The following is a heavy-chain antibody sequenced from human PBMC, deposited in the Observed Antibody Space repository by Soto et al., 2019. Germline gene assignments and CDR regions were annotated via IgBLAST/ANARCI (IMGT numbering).Heavy chain of an antibody. V-gene: IGHV3-74*01. CDR3: ARLPNKSPQN. CDR1: GFTFSSYW. CDR2: ISTDATST. J-gene: IGHJ1*01. Sequence: EVQLVESGGGLVQPGGSLRLSCAASGFTFSSYWMHWVRQAPGKGLVWVSSISTDATSTSYADPVKGRFTISRDNAKNTLYLQMNSVRAEDTAVDYCARLPNKSPQNWVQGTLVIVSP.